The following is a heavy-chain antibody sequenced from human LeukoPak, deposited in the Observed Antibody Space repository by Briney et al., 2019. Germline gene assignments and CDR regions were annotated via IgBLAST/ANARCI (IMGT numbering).Heavy chain of an antibody. CDR2: INHSGTS. J-gene: IGHJ5*02. V-gene: IGHV4-34*01. D-gene: IGHD3-22*01. CDR3: ARGSPRDYDSSGYYYGLDP. Sequence: SETLSLTCTVYGGSFSGYYWSWVRQPPGKGLEWIGEINHSGTSNKNPSLKSRVTISGDTSKNQFSLELRSVTAADTAVYYCARGSPRDYDSSGYYYGLDPWGQGTLVTVSS. CDR1: GGSFSGYY.